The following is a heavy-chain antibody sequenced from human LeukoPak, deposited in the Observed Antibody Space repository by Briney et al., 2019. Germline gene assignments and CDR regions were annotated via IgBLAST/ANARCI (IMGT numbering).Heavy chain of an antibody. Sequence: SETLSLTCAVYGGSFSGYYWSWIRQPPGKGLEWIGEINHSGSTNYNPSLKSRVTISVDTSKNQFSLKLSSVTAADTAVYYCARGSRYYDSSGYYYGFNYYYGMDVWRQGTTVTVSS. CDR3: ARGSRYYDSSGYYYGFNYYYGMDV. V-gene: IGHV4-34*01. CDR2: INHSGST. D-gene: IGHD3-22*01. J-gene: IGHJ6*02. CDR1: GGSFSGYY.